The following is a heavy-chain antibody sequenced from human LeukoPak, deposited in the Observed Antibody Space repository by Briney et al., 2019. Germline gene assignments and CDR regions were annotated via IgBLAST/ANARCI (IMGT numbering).Heavy chain of an antibody. CDR1: GFTVSSNY. CDR2: IYSGGST. D-gene: IGHD3-10*01. V-gene: IGHV3-66*01. Sequence: QPGGSLRLSCPASGFTVSSNYMSWVRQAPGKGLEWVSVIYSGGSTYYADSVKGRFTISRDNSKNTLYLQMNSLRAEDTAVYYRARGPWFGESPTDYWGQGTLVTVSS. CDR3: ARGPWFGESPTDY. J-gene: IGHJ4*02.